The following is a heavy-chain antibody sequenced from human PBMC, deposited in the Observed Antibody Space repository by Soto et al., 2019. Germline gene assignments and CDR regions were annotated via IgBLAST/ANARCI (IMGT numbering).Heavy chain of an antibody. J-gene: IGHJ3*02. V-gene: IGHV3-33*01. CDR2: IWYDGSNK. CDR1: GFTFSSYD. CDR3: ARGDPIVGATTDAFDI. Sequence: ALRLSCAASGFTFSSYDMHWVRQAPGKGLEWVAVIWYDGSNKYYADSVKGRFTISRDNSKNTLYLQMNSLRAEDTAVYYCARGDPIVGATTDAFDIWGQGTMVTVSS. D-gene: IGHD1-26*01.